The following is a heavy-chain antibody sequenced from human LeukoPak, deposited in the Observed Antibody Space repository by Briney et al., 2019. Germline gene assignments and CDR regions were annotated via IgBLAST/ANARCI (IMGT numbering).Heavy chain of an antibody. CDR1: GGTFSSYA. D-gene: IGHD2-21*02. J-gene: IGHJ3*02. CDR3: ASQVTALDASDI. V-gene: IGHV1-69*04. Sequence: ASVKVSCKASGGTFSSYAISWVRQAPGQGLEWMGRIIPILGIANYAQKFQGRVTITADKSTSTAYMELSSLRSEDTAVYYCASQVTALDASDIWGQGTMVTVSS. CDR2: IIPILGIA.